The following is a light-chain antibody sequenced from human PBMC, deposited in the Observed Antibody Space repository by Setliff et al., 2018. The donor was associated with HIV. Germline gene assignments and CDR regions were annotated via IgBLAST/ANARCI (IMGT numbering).Light chain of an antibody. CDR3: SSYRRTSTWV. J-gene: IGLJ3*02. Sequence: QFVLTQAASVSGSPGQSITVFCIGTSSDIGGYEYVSWYQQHPGEAPRLIIYEVSNRPSGVSNRFSGSKSGNTASLTISGLQAEDEAYYYCSSYRRTSTWVFGGGTKVTVL. CDR2: EVS. CDR1: SSDIGGYEY. V-gene: IGLV2-14*01.